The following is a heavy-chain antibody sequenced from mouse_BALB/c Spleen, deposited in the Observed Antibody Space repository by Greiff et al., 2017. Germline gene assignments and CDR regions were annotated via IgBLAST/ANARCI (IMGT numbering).Heavy chain of an antibody. J-gene: IGHJ3*01. CDR3: ARGDRYDGAWFAY. CDR1: GYTFTSYN. D-gene: IGHD2-14*01. Sequence: LQQPGAELVKPGASVKMSCKASGYTFTSYNMHWVKQTPGQGLEWIGAIYPGNGDTSYNQKFKGKATLTADKSSSTAYMQLSSLTSEDSAVYYCARGDRYDGAWFAYWGQGTLVTVSA. CDR2: IYPGNGDT. V-gene: IGHV1-12*01.